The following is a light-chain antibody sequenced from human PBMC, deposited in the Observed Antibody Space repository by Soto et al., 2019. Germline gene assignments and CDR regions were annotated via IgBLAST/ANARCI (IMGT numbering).Light chain of an antibody. CDR1: QSVSSY. V-gene: IGKV3-11*01. CDR3: QQRSNWKWT. J-gene: IGKJ1*01. CDR2: DAS. Sequence: EIVLTQSPATLSLSPGERATLSCRASQSVSSYLAWYQQKPGQAPRLLIYDASNRATGIPARFSGSGSGTDFTLTISSLEPADFAVYYCQQRSNWKWTFGQGTKVEIK.